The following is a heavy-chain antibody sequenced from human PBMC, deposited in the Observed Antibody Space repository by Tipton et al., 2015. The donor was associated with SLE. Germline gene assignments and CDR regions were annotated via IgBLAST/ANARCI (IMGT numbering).Heavy chain of an antibody. V-gene: IGHV4-39*07. CDR2: IYYSGST. CDR3: ARLGDDGYFQH. Sequence: TLSLTCAVSGGSISSTNYNWGWIRQPPGKGLEWIGSIYYSGSTYYNPSLKSRVTISVDTSKNQFSLKLSSVTAADTAVYYCARLGDDGYFQHWGQGTLVTVSS. CDR1: GGSISSTNYN. D-gene: IGHD1-26*01. J-gene: IGHJ1*01.